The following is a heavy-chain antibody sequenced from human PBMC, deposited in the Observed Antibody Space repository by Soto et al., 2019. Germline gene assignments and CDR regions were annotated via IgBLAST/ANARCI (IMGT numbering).Heavy chain of an antibody. CDR1: GGSFSGYY. CDR3: ARSPVVAASHY. CDR2: INHSGST. J-gene: IGHJ4*02. Sequence: TSETLSLTCAVYGGSFSGYYWSWIRQPPGKGLEWIGEINHSGSTNYNPSLKSRVTISVDTSKNQFSLKLSSVTAADTAVYYCARSPVVAASHYWGQGTVVTVSS. V-gene: IGHV4-34*01. D-gene: IGHD2-15*01.